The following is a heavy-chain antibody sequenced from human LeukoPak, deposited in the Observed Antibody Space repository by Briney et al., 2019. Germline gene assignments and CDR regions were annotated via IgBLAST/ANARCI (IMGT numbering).Heavy chain of an antibody. V-gene: IGHV3-23*01. CDR2: ISGSGGST. CDR1: GFTFSRHA. Sequence: GGSLRLSCTVSGFTFSRHAMSWVRQAPGKGLEWVSAISGSGGSTYYADSVKGRFTISRDNSKNTLYLQMNSLRAEDTAVYYCAKSLPYYYYGMDVWGQGTTVTVSS. J-gene: IGHJ6*02. CDR3: AKSLPYYYYGMDV. D-gene: IGHD1-26*01.